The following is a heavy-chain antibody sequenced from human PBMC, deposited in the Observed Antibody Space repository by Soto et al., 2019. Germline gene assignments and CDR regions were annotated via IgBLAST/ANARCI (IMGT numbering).Heavy chain of an antibody. V-gene: IGHV5-51*01. Sequence: PGESLKISCKGSGYSFTSYWIGWVRQMPGKGLEWMGIIYPGDSDTRYSPSFQGQVTISADKSISTAYLQWSSLKASDTAMYYCARNQRGGSGYYYYGMDVWGQGTTVAVSS. CDR2: IYPGDSDT. D-gene: IGHD3-10*01. CDR3: ARNQRGGSGYYYYGMDV. J-gene: IGHJ6*02. CDR1: GYSFTSYW.